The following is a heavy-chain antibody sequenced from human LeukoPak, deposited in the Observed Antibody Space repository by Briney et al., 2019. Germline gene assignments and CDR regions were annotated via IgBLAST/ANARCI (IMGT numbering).Heavy chain of an antibody. J-gene: IGHJ4*02. CDR1: GFNFSDSR. Sequence: GGSLRLSCAASGFNFSDSRMTWVRQAPGTGLEWVANVNKEGTEKHFLDSVEGRFTISRDNAKKSLYLQMSSLRPEDTAVYFCVRGVWYFESSGQGTLVTVSS. CDR3: VRGVWYFES. CDR2: VNKEGTEK. D-gene: IGHD5/OR15-5a*01. V-gene: IGHV3-7*04.